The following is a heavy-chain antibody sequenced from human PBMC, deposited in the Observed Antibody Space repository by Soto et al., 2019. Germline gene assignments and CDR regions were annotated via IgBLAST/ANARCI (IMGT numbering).Heavy chain of an antibody. Sequence: SLRLSCAASGFTFSSYAMHWVRQAPGKGLEWVAVISYDGSNKYYADSVKGRFTISRDNSKNTLYLQMNSLRAEDTAVYYCARDSGRRLTFYAFDIWGQGTMVTVSS. D-gene: IGHD3-16*01. CDR3: ARDSGRRLTFYAFDI. V-gene: IGHV3-30-3*01. J-gene: IGHJ3*02. CDR1: GFTFSSYA. CDR2: ISYDGSNK.